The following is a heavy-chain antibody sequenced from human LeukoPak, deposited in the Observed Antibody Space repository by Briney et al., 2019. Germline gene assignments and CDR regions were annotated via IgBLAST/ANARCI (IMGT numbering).Heavy chain of an antibody. Sequence: ASVKVSCKASGYTFTGYYMHWVRQAPGQGLEWMGWVNPNSGGTNYAQKFQGRVTMTRDTSISTAYMELSRLRSDDTAVYYCARDIGSTLLFDYWGQGTLVTVSS. CDR2: VNPNSGGT. J-gene: IGHJ4*02. CDR3: ARDIGSTLLFDY. D-gene: IGHD1-26*01. CDR1: GYTFTGYY. V-gene: IGHV1-2*02.